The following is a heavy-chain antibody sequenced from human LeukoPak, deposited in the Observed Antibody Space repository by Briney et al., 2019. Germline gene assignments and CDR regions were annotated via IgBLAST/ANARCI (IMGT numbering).Heavy chain of an antibody. Sequence: GGSLRLSCAGSGFTFSRYWMTWVRQAPGKGLEWMANIKPDGSQENYVDSAKGRFTISRDNAKESLFLQMNSLRDEDTAVYYCVRVGFSDEGFDYWGQGTLVTVSS. CDR1: GFTFSRYW. V-gene: IGHV3-7*01. D-gene: IGHD2-21*01. CDR3: VRVGFSDEGFDY. CDR2: IKPDGSQE. J-gene: IGHJ4*02.